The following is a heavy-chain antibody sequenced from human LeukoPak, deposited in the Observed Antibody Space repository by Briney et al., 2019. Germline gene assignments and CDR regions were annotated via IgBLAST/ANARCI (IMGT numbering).Heavy chain of an antibody. CDR1: GGSISSGGYY. V-gene: IGHV4-30-2*01. Sequence: SQTLSLTCTVSGGSISSGGYYWSWIRQPPGKGLEWIGYIYHSGSTYYNPSLKSRVTISVDRSKNQFSLKLSSVTAADTAVYYCAREYCSSTSCSNVDYWGQGTLVTVSS. J-gene: IGHJ4*02. CDR2: IYHSGST. CDR3: AREYCSSTSCSNVDY. D-gene: IGHD2-2*01.